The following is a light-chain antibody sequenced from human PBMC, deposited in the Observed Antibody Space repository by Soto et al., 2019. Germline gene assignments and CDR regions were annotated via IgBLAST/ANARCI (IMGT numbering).Light chain of an antibody. CDR1: SSDVGGYNY. Sequence: QSALTQPASVSGSPGQSITISCTGTSSDVGGYNYVSWYQQHPGKAPKLTLYDVSNRPSGVSNRFSGSKSGNTASLTISGLQAEDEANYYCSSYTRSNTLVFGGWTKLTVL. J-gene: IGLJ2*01. V-gene: IGLV2-14*03. CDR2: DVS. CDR3: SSYTRSNTLV.